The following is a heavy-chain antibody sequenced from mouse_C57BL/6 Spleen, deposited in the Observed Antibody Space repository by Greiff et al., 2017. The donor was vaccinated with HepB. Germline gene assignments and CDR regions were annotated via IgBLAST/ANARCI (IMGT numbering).Heavy chain of an antibody. Sequence: QVQLQQPGAELVRPGSSVKLSCKASGYTFTSYWMHWVKQRPIQGLEWIGNIDPSDSETHYNQKFKDKATLTVDKSSSTAYMQLSSLTSEDSAVYYCARDTTVVARWYFDVWGTGTTVTVSS. CDR3: ARDTTVVARWYFDV. CDR2: IDPSDSET. CDR1: GYTFTSYW. J-gene: IGHJ1*03. D-gene: IGHD1-1*01. V-gene: IGHV1-52*01.